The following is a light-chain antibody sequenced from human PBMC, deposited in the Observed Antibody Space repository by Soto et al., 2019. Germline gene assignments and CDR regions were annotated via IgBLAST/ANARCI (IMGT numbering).Light chain of an antibody. CDR1: QSISSW. J-gene: IGKJ1*01. CDR2: KAS. CDR3: QQYNSYWT. V-gene: IGKV1-5*03. Sequence: DIQMTQSPSTLSASVVDRVTITCRASQSISSWLAWYQQKPGKAPKLLIYKASNLESGVPSRFSGSGSGTEFTLTISSLQPDDFATYYCQQYNSYWTFGQGTTVDIK.